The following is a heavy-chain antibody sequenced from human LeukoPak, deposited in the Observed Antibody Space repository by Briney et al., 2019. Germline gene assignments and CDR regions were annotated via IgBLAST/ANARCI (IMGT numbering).Heavy chain of an antibody. D-gene: IGHD6-13*01. V-gene: IGHV4-61*05. CDR3: ARVSSSWSDAFDI. J-gene: IGHJ3*02. CDR1: GGSISSSSYY. CDR2: IYYSGST. Sequence: SETLSLTCTVSGGSISSSSYYWGWIRQPPGKGLEWIGYIYYSGSTNYNPSLKSRVTISVDTSKNQFSLKLSSVTAADTAVYYCARVSSSWSDAFDIWGQGTMVTVSS.